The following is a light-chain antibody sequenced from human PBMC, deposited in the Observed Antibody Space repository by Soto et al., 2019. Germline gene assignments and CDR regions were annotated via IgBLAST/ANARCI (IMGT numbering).Light chain of an antibody. J-gene: IGLJ1*01. CDR3: CSYAGSSTFYV. Sequence: QSVLTHPASVSGSPGQSITISCTGTSSDVGSYNLVSWYQQHPGKAPKLMIYEVSKRPSGVSNRFFGSKSGNTASLTISGLQAEDEADYYCCSYAGSSTFYVFGTGTKVTVL. CDR1: SSDVGSYNL. V-gene: IGLV2-23*02. CDR2: EVS.